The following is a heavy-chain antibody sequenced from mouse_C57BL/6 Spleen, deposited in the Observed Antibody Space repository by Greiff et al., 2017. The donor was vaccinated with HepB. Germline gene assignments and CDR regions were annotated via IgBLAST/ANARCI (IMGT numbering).Heavy chain of an antibody. D-gene: IGHD1-1*01. CDR3: ARRGYYGSSYAMDY. J-gene: IGHJ4*01. Sequence: QVQLQQPGAELVRPGPSVKLSCKASGYTFTSYWMHWVKQRPGQGLEWIGVIDPSDSYTNYNQKFKGKATLTVDTSSSTAYMQLSSLTSEDSAVYYCARRGYYGSSYAMDYWGQGTSVTVSS. CDR1: GYTFTSYW. V-gene: IGHV1-59*01. CDR2: IDPSDSYT.